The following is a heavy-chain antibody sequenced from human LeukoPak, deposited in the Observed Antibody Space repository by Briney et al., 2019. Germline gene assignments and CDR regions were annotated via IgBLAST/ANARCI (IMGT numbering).Heavy chain of an antibody. D-gene: IGHD3-22*01. Sequence: SGGSLRLSCAASGFTFSSYAMSWVRQAPGKGLEWVSAISGSGGSTYYADSVKGRFTISRDNSKNTLYLQMNSLRAEDTAVYYCAKGGRQPRITMIVVVIGPVDAFDIWGQGTMVTVSS. V-gene: IGHV3-23*01. CDR1: GFTFSSYA. J-gene: IGHJ3*02. CDR3: AKGGRQPRITMIVVVIGPVDAFDI. CDR2: ISGSGGST.